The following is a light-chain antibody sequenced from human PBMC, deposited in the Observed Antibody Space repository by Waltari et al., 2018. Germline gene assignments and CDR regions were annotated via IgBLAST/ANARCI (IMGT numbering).Light chain of an antibody. CDR1: QNISYS. Sequence: DIQMTHSPPTPSSFVGDRVIITCRPSQNISYSLGWYQLKPGKAPKLLIYKASTLENGVPSRLSSSRSRTECTVTISSMQTDEFEDYCCQQYKSYSKTWTFGQGTKVEIK. J-gene: IGKJ1*01. V-gene: IGKV1-5*03. CDR3: QQYKSYSKTWT. CDR2: KAS.